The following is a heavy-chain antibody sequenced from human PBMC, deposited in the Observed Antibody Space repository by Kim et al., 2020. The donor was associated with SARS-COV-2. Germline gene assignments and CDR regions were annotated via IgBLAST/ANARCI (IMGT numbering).Heavy chain of an antibody. J-gene: IGHJ6*02. CDR1: GFTFGDYA. D-gene: IGHD6-13*01. Sequence: GGSLRLSCTASGFTFGDYAMSWFRQAPGKGLEWVGFIRSKAYGGTTEYAASVKGRFTISRDDSKSIAYLQMNSLKTEDTAVYYCTRDYLVGQQLGTTYYYYGMDVWGQGTTVTFSS. CDR2: IRSKAYGGTT. V-gene: IGHV3-49*03. CDR3: TRDYLVGQQLGTTYYYYGMDV.